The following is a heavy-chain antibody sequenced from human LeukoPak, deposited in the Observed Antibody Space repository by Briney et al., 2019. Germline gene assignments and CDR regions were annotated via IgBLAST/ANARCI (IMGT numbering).Heavy chain of an antibody. CDR3: TRDGIPIFGVAHYFDS. CDR2: ISSSSSYI. Sequence: KTGGSLRLSCAASGFTFSSYSMNWVRQAPGKGLEWVSSISSSSSYIYYADSVKGRFTISRDNSGNTLYLQMNSLRPEDTAVYYCTRDGIPIFGVAHYFDSWGQGALVTVSS. D-gene: IGHD3-3*01. CDR1: GFTFSSYS. J-gene: IGHJ4*02. V-gene: IGHV3-21*01.